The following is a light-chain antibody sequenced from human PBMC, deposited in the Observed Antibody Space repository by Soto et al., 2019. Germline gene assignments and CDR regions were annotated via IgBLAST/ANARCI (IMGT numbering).Light chain of an antibody. V-gene: IGKV3-11*01. CDR2: DAS. CDR1: QSVGSY. J-gene: IGKJ4*01. Sequence: EIVLIQSPATLSLSPGERATLSCRASQSVGSYLAWYQHKPGQAPRLLISDASSRATGIPARFSGSGSETDFTLTISSLEPEDSAVYYCQQRSNWPSLTFGGGTKVEIK. CDR3: QQRSNWPSLT.